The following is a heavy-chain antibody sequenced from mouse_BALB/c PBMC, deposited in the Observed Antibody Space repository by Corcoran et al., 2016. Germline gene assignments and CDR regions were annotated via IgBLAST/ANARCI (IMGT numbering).Heavy chain of an antibody. J-gene: IGHJ2*01. CDR3: ARGALLRYFDY. CDR1: GYSFTDYY. CDR2: INPYNGAT. Sequence: EVQLQQSGPELVKPGASVKISCKASGYSFTDYYMHWVKQSHVKSLEWIGRINPYNGATSYNQNFKDKASLTVDKSSSTAYMELHSLTSEDSAVYYCARGALLRYFDYWGQGTTLTVSS. D-gene: IGHD1-1*01. V-gene: IGHV1-26*01.